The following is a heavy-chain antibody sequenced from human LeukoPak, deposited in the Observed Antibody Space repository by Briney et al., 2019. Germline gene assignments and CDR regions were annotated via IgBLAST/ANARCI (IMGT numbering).Heavy chain of an antibody. CDR2: IYYSGST. J-gene: IGHJ4*02. Sequence: SETLSLTCTVSGGSISSYYWSWIRQPPGKGLEWIGYIYYSGSTNYNPSLKSRVTISVDTSKNQFSLKVTSVTAADTAVYYCARDYRMTMMVDWGQGTLVSVSS. V-gene: IGHV4-59*12. CDR1: GGSISSYY. D-gene: IGHD3-22*01. CDR3: ARDYRMTMMVD.